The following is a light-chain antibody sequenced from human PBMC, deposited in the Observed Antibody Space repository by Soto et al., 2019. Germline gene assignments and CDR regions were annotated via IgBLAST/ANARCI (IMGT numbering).Light chain of an antibody. CDR1: SSNLGNNY. Sequence: QSVLTQPPSVSAAPGQKVTISCSGSSSNLGNNYVSWYQQFPGTAPKLLIYDNNKRPSGIPDRFSRSKSGTSATLDITGLQTGDEADYYCGTWDSSLSAVVFGGGSKLTVL. V-gene: IGLV1-51*01. CDR3: GTWDSSLSAVV. J-gene: IGLJ2*01. CDR2: DNN.